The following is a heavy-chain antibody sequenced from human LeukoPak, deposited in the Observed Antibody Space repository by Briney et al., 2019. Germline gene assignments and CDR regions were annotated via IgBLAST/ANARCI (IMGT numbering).Heavy chain of an antibody. CDR2: ISYDGTKQ. Sequence: GGSLRLSCEGSGFTFSINAMHWVRQAPGKGLEWLAVISYDGTKQYFADSVKGRFTISRDNVKNSLYLQMNSLRAEDTAVYCCAIFDGAFDIWGQGTMVTVSS. CDR3: AIFDGAFDI. D-gene: IGHD3-9*01. CDR1: GFTFSINA. J-gene: IGHJ3*02. V-gene: IGHV3-30-3*01.